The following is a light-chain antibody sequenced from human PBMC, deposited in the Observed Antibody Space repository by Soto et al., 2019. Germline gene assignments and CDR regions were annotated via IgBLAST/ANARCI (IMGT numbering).Light chain of an antibody. J-gene: IGLJ1*01. CDR2: EGS. CDR3: CSYAGSSTYV. V-gene: IGLV2-23*01. CDR1: SSDVGSYNL. Sequence: YVLPQPACVTGYPGQSITISCTGTSSDVGSYNLVSWYQQHPGKAPKLMIYEGSKRPSGVSNRFSGSKSGNTASLTISGLQAEDEADYYCCSYAGSSTYVFGTGTKVTVL.